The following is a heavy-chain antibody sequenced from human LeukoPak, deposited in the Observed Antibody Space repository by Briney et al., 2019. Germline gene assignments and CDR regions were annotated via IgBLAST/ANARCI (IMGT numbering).Heavy chain of an antibody. CDR2: ISSSGSTI. D-gene: IGHD2-2*01. CDR1: GFTFSDYY. V-gene: IGHV3-11*01. J-gene: IGHJ3*02. Sequence: GGSLRLSCAASGFTFSDYYMSWIRQAPGKGLEWVSYISSSGSTIYYADSVKGRFTISRDNAKNSLYLQMNSLRAEDTAVYYCARGLEDIVVVPAAAGNLAFDIWGQGTMVTVSS. CDR3: ARGLEDIVVVPAAAGNLAFDI.